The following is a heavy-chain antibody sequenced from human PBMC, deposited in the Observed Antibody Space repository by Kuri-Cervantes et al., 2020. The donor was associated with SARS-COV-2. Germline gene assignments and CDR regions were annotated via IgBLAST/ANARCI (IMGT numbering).Heavy chain of an antibody. CDR3: ARVRAAADFGMDV. D-gene: IGHD6-13*01. J-gene: IGHJ6*02. CDR2: IYYSGST. CDR1: GGSISSSSYY. Sequence: SETLSLTCTVSGGSISSSSYYWGWIRQPPGKGLEWIGSIYYSGSTYYNPSLKSRVTISVDTSNNQFSLKLTSVTAADTAVYFCARVRAAADFGMDVWAQGTRVTVSS. V-gene: IGHV4-39*07.